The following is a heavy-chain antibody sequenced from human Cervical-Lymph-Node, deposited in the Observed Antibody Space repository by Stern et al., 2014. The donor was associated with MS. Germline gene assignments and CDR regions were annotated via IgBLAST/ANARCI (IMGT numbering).Heavy chain of an antibody. Sequence: QVQLVQYGAEVKKPGASVKVSCKVSGYTLSEISMHWVRQAPGKGLEWMGGFDPEHGETRYAQKFQFRVTMAEDRSTYTAYMELSSLRSEDTAVYYCATHRGRVTYYYGMDVWGQGTTVTVSS. CDR1: GYTLSEIS. V-gene: IGHV1-24*01. CDR2: FDPEHGET. D-gene: IGHD2-21*02. J-gene: IGHJ6*02. CDR3: ATHRGRVTYYYGMDV.